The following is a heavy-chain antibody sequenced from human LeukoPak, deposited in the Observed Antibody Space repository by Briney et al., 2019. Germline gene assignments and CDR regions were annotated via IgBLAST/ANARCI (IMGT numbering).Heavy chain of an antibody. CDR3: ARGYYYDSSGYRIGSDWFDP. CDR1: GGSISSGGYY. Sequence: SQTLSLTCTVSGGSISSGGYYWSWIRQHPGKGLEWIGYIYYSGSTYYNPSLKSRVTISVDTSKNQFSLKLSSVTAADTAVYYCARGYYYDSSGYRIGSDWFDPWGQGTLVTVSS. V-gene: IGHV4-31*03. J-gene: IGHJ5*02. CDR2: IYYSGST. D-gene: IGHD3-22*01.